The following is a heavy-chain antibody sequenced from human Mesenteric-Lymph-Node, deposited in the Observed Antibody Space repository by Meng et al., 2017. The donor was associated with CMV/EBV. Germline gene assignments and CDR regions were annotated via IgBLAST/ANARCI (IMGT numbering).Heavy chain of an antibody. CDR1: GFTFNTYW. D-gene: IGHD3-9*01. CDR3: VRDASGYNDYYAMDV. Sequence: GESLKISCAASGFTFNTYWMHWVRQAPGKGLVWVSRINNGGSSTSYADSVKGRFTISRDNAKNTLHLQMDSLRAEDTAVYYCVRDASGYNDYYAMDVWAKGPRSPSP. CDR2: INNGGSST. V-gene: IGHV3-74*01. J-gene: IGHJ6*02.